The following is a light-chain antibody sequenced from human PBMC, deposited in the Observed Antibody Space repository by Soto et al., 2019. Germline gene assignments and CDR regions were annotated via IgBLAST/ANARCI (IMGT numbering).Light chain of an antibody. Sequence: DIVMTQSPDSLAVSLGERATINCKSSQSVLYSSNNKNYLAWYQQKPGQPPKLLIYWASTRESGVPDQFSGSGSGTDFSLTISSLQAEDVAVYYCQQYYSTRRLTFGGGTKVEIK. V-gene: IGKV4-1*01. CDR2: WAS. CDR1: QSVLYSSNNKNY. J-gene: IGKJ4*01. CDR3: QQYYSTRRLT.